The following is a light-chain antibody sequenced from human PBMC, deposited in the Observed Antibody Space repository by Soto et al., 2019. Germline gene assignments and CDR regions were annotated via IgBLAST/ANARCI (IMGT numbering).Light chain of an antibody. CDR3: QQLNTYPIT. CDR1: PGISGF. J-gene: IGKJ5*01. CDR2: AES. Sequence: TQLTQSPSSLSASVGDRVTITCRASPGISGFLAWYQQKSGKAPKLLIYAESTLQSGVPSRFSGSGFGTDFTLTISSLQPEDFATYYCQQLNTYPITFGQGTRLEIK. V-gene: IGKV1-9*01.